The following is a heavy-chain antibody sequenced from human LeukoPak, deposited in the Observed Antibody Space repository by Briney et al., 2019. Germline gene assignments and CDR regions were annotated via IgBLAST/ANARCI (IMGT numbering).Heavy chain of an antibody. CDR1: GFTFSSYA. CDR2: ISGSGGST. J-gene: IGHJ4*02. V-gene: IGHV3-23*01. Sequence: PGGSLRLSCAASGFTFSSYAMSWVRQAPGKGLGWVSAISGSGGSTYYADSVKGRFTISRDNSKNTLYLQMNSLRAEDTAVYYCAKPNYDILTGMTQYFDYWGQGTLVTVSS. CDR3: AKPNYDILTGMTQYFDY. D-gene: IGHD3-9*01.